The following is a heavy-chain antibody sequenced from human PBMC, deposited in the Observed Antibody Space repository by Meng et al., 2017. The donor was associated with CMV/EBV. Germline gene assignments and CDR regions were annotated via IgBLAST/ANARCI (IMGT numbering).Heavy chain of an antibody. CDR3: ARGGIAAAGPFDY. D-gene: IGHD6-13*01. CDR2: INHSGST. Sequence: QVHLPRWGAGLLKPSETLSLTCAVYGGSFSGYYWSWIRQPPGKGLEWIGEINHSGSTNYNPSLKSRVTISVDTSKNQFSLKLSSVTAADTAVYYCARGGIAAAGPFDYWGQGTLVTVSS. CDR1: GGSFSGYY. J-gene: IGHJ4*02. V-gene: IGHV4-34*01.